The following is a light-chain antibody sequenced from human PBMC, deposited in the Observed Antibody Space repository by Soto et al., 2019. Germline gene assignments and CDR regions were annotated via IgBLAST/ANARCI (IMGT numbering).Light chain of an antibody. CDR3: QQSYRTPYT. CDR1: HSISSY. CDR2: AAS. J-gene: IGKJ2*01. V-gene: IGKV1-39*01. Sequence: DIQMTQSPSSLSASVGDRVTCACRARHSISSYLNWYQQKPGKAPKLLIYAASNLQSGIPSRFSGSGSGTDFTLTISSLQPEDFATYYCQQSYRTPYTFGQGTKLEIK.